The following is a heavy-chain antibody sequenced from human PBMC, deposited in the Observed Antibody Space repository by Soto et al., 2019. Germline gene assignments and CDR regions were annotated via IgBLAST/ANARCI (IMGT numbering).Heavy chain of an antibody. CDR1: GFTFSSYA. CDR3: AREVADYFDY. J-gene: IGHJ4*02. CDR2: ISYDGSNK. Sequence: QVQLVESGGGVVQPGRSLRLSCAASGFTFSSYAMHWVRQAPGKGLEWVAVISYDGSNKYYADSVKGRFTISRDNSKNTLYLQMNSRRAEDTAVYYCAREVADYFDYWGQGTLVTVSS. V-gene: IGHV3-30-3*01. D-gene: IGHD5-12*01.